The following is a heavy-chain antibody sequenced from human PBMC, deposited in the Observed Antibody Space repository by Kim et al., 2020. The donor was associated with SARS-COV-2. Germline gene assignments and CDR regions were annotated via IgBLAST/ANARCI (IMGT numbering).Heavy chain of an antibody. D-gene: IGHD6-13*01. V-gene: IGHV1-69*04. J-gene: IGHJ4*02. CDR1: GGTFSSYA. CDR2: IIPILGIA. Sequence: SVKVSCKASGGTFSSYAISWVRQAPGQGLEWMGRIIPILGIANYAQKFQGRVTITADKSTSTAYMELSSLRSEDTAVYYCARVAAAAGPFGYWGQGTLVTVSS. CDR3: ARVAAAAGPFGY.